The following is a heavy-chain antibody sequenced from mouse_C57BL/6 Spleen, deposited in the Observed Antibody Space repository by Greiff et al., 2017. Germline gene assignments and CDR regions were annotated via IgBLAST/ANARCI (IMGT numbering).Heavy chain of an antibody. D-gene: IGHD2-4*01. CDR3: ARGDYYDYDDVDWFAY. J-gene: IGHJ3*01. CDR2: IHPNSGST. CDR1: GYTFTSYW. Sequence: QVQLQQPGAELVKPGASVKLSCKASGYTFTSYWMHWVKQRPGQGLEWIGMIHPNSGSTNYNEKFKSKATLTVDKSSSTAYMQLSSLTSEDSAVYYCARGDYYDYDDVDWFAYWGQGTLVTVSA. V-gene: IGHV1-64*01.